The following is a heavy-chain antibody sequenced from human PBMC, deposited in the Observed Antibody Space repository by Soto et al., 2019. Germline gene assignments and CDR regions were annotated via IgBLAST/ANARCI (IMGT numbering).Heavy chain of an antibody. D-gene: IGHD2-2*01. CDR1: GYTFTGYA. J-gene: IGHJ5*02. V-gene: IGHV1-3*01. Sequence: ASVKVSCKASGYTFTGYAMHWVRQAPGQRLEWMGWINAGNGNTKYSQKLQGRVTMTTDTSTSTAYMELRSLRSDDTAVYYCARDLPARSFDPWGQGTLVTVSS. CDR3: ARDLPARSFDP. CDR2: INAGNGNT.